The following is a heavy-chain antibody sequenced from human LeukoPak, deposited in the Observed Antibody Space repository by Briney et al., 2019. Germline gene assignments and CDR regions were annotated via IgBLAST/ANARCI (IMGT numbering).Heavy chain of an antibody. J-gene: IGHJ4*02. D-gene: IGHD5-24*01. CDR3: ARVAGTNYRQGRDGYNYDY. V-gene: IGHV4-39*01. CDR1: GGSISSMSYF. Sequence: NTSETLSLTCTVSGGSISSMSYFWGWIRQSPGKGLEWIGSIDYSGSSHYNPSLKSRLTISVDTSKNQFSLRLNSVTAADTAVYYCARVAGTNYRQGRDGYNYDYWGQGTLVTVSS. CDR2: IDYSGSS.